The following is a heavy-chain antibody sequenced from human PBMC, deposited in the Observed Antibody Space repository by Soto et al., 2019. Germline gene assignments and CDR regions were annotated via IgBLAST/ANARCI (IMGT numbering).Heavy chain of an antibody. Sequence: QVQLVQSGAEVKKPGSSVKVSCKASGGTFSSYAISWVRQAPGQGLEWMGGIIPIFGTANYAQKFRGRVTITADESTSTAYMELSSLRSEDTAVYYCARDGRGFGESGLFDPWGQGTLVTVSS. CDR1: GGTFSSYA. V-gene: IGHV1-69*01. CDR2: IIPIFGTA. CDR3: ARDGRGFGESGLFDP. D-gene: IGHD3-10*01. J-gene: IGHJ5*02.